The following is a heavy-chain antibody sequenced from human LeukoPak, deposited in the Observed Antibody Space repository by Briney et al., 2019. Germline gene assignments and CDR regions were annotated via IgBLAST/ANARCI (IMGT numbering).Heavy chain of an antibody. CDR2: ISSGGSDK. J-gene: IGHJ4*02. CDR1: GFTFSRYE. V-gene: IGHV3-48*03. Sequence: QPGGSLRLSCEASGFTFSRYEMNWVRQAPGKGLDWVSSISSGGSDKYYADSVKGRFTISRDFVKNSLYLQMNSLRAEDTAVYYCARLDLHGWGFDYWGQGALVTVSS. D-gene: IGHD6-19*01. CDR3: ARLDLHGWGFDY.